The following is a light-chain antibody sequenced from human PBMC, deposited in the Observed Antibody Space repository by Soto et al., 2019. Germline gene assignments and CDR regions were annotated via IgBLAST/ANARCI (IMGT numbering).Light chain of an antibody. CDR2: GAS. CDR1: LSVTSY. Sequence: ENVLTQSPGTLSLSPGERATLSCRASLSVTSYLAWYQKKPGQAPRLLVYGASNRATGIPDRFSGSGSGTDFTLTISRLEPEDFAVYYCQQYGSSGTFGQGTKVDIK. J-gene: IGKJ1*01. V-gene: IGKV3-20*01. CDR3: QQYGSSGT.